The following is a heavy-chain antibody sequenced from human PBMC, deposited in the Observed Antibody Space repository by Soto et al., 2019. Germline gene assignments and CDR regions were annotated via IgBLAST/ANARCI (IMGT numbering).Heavy chain of an antibody. CDR1: GDTFNFYS. D-gene: IGHD3-10*01. J-gene: IGHJ4*02. V-gene: IGHV1-69*02. CDR2: VNPILSMS. CDR3: ASNYGSGYRAFDS. Sequence: QVQLVQSGAEVKSAGSSVKVSCKASGDTFNFYSINWVRQAPGLGLEWVGRVNPILSMSNYAQRFQGRVTMTADKSTGPAYMDLRSLRSEVTAIYYSASNYGSGYRAFDSWGQGALVTVSS.